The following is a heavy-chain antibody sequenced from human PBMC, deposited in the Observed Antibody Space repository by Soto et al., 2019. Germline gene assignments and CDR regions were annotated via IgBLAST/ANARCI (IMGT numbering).Heavy chain of an antibody. CDR3: ARDLARSDYGDPYYYYYGMDV. V-gene: IGHV4-31*03. D-gene: IGHD4-17*01. CDR2: IYYSGST. Sequence: PSETLSLTCTVSGGSISSGGYYWSWIRQHPGKGLEWIGYIYYSGSTYYNPSLKSRVTISVDTSKNQFSLKLSSVTAADTAVYYCARDLARSDYGDPYYYYYGMDVWGQGTTATASS. CDR1: GGSISSGGYY. J-gene: IGHJ6*02.